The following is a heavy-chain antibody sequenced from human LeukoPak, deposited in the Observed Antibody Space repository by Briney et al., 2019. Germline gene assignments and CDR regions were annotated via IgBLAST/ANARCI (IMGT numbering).Heavy chain of an antibody. V-gene: IGHV3-30-3*01. Sequence: PGRSLRLSCSASGFTFSSYAMHWVRQAPGKGLEWVAVISYDGSNKYYADSVKGRFTISRDNSKNTLYLQMNSLRAEDTAVYYCARGDEEYFDYWGQGTLVTVSS. CDR3: ARGDEEYFDY. CDR1: GFTFSSYA. D-gene: IGHD2-21*02. J-gene: IGHJ4*02. CDR2: ISYDGSNK.